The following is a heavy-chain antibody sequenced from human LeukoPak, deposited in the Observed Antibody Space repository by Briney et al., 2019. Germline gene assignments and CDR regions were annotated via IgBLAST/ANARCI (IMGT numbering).Heavy chain of an antibody. J-gene: IGHJ5*02. V-gene: IGHV4-34*01. D-gene: IGHD2-15*01. CDR1: GGSFSGYY. CDR2: INHSGST. CDR3: ARSHIYCSGDSCYLFDP. Sequence: SETLSLTCAVYGGSFSGYYWSWIRQPPGKGLEWIGEINHSGSTNYNPSLKSRVTISVDTSKNQFSLKLSSVTAADTAVYYCARSHIYCSGDSCYLFDPWGQGTLVTVSS.